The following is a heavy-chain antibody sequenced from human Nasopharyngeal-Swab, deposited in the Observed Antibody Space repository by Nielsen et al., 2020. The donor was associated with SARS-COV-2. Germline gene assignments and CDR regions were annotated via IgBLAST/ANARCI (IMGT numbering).Heavy chain of an antibody. CDR3: ARAIKIFGAVVGSFDP. V-gene: IGHV4-39*07. CDR1: GGSMTSNNYY. Sequence: SETLSLTCSVSGGSMTSNNYYWGWIRQPPARGLEWIGNIYYNGITYYNPSLKSRVTISLDTSKSQFSLKLTSVTAADTAVYYCARAIKIFGAVVGSFDPWGQGTLVTVSS. D-gene: IGHD3-3*01. CDR2: IYYNGIT. J-gene: IGHJ5*02.